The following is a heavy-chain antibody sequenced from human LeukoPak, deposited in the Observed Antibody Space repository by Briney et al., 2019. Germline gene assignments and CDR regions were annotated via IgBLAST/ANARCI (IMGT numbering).Heavy chain of an antibody. V-gene: IGHV4-59*12. D-gene: IGHD3-10*01. Sequence: PSETLSLTCTVSGGSISSYYWSWIRQPPGKGLEWIGYIYYSGSTNYNPSLKSRVTISVDTSKNQFSLKLSSVTAADTAVYYCARVLSLWRRFDYWGQGTLVTVSS. J-gene: IGHJ4*02. CDR2: IYYSGST. CDR3: ARVLSLWRRFDY. CDR1: GGSISSYY.